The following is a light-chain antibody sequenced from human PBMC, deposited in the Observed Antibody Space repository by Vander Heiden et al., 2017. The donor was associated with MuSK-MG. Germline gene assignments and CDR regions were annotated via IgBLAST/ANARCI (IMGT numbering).Light chain of an antibody. CDR3: QQYNNWPPWT. Sequence: EIVMTQSPATLSVSPGERATLSCRASQSIRDSLAWYQQKPGQAPRLLIYGASTRATGIPARFSGSGSGTEFTLTISSLQSEDFAIYYCQQYNNWPPWTFGHGTKVEIK. J-gene: IGKJ1*01. CDR1: QSIRDS. V-gene: IGKV3-15*01. CDR2: GAS.